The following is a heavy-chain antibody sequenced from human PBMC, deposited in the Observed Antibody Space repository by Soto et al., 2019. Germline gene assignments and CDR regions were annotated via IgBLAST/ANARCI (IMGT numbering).Heavy chain of an antibody. J-gene: IGHJ3*02. CDR3: ARVSGSYPNDAFDI. CDR1: GYTFTGYY. CDR2: INPNSGGT. V-gene: IGHV1-2*04. D-gene: IGHD1-26*01. Sequence: ASEKVSCKASGYTFTGYYMHWVRQAPGQGLEWMGWINPNSGGTNYAQKFQGWVTMTRDTSISTAYMELSRLRSDDTAVYDCARVSGSYPNDAFDIWGQGTTVTVSS.